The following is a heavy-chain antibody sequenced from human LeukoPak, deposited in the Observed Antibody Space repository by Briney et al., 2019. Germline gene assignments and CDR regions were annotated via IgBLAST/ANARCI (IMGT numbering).Heavy chain of an antibody. V-gene: IGHV1-3*01. D-gene: IGHD4-23*01. CDR3: ATSQDYGGNHPALSPFDY. J-gene: IGHJ4*02. CDR1: GYTFTSYA. Sequence: ASVKVSCKASGYTFTSYAMHWVRQAPGQRLEWMGWINAGNGNTKYSQKFQGRVTITRDTSASTAYMELSSLRSEDTAVYYCATSQDYGGNHPALSPFDYWGQGTLVTVSS. CDR2: INAGNGNT.